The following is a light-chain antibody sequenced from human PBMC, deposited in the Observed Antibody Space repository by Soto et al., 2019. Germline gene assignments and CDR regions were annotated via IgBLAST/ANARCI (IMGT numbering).Light chain of an antibody. V-gene: IGKV3-15*01. Sequence: EVVMTQSPATLSVSPGERATLSCRASQSVSSNLAWYQQKPGQAPRLLIYGASTRAIGIPARFSGSGSGTEFTLSISSLQYEDFAIYYCQQYHDWLAFGGGTKVEIK. CDR2: GAS. CDR1: QSVSSN. CDR3: QQYHDWLA. J-gene: IGKJ4*01.